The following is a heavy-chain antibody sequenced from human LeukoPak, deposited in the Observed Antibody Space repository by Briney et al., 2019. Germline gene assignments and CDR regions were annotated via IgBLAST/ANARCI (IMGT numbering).Heavy chain of an antibody. CDR3: ARRYYDILTGYLYYFDY. V-gene: IGHV5-51*01. J-gene: IGHJ4*02. CDR1: GYSFTSYW. CDR2: IYPGDSDT. Sequence: GESLKIPCKGSGYSFTSYWIGWVRQMPGKGLEWMGIIYPGDSDTRYSPSFQGQVTISADKSISTAYLQWSSLKASDTAMYYCARRYYDILTGYLYYFDYWGQGTLVTVSS. D-gene: IGHD3-9*01.